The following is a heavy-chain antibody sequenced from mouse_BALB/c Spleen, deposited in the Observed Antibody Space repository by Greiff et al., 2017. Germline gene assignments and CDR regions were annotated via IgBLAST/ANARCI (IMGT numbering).Heavy chain of an antibody. CDR3: ARIDMITTGFAY. Sequence: EVKVEESGPGLVKPSQSLSLTCTVTGYSITSDYAWNWIRQFPGNKLEWMGYISYSGSTSYNPSLKSRISITRDTSKNQFFLQLNSVTTEDTATYYCARIDMITTGFAYWGQGTLVTVSA. D-gene: IGHD2-4*01. CDR1: GYSITSDYA. V-gene: IGHV3-2*02. J-gene: IGHJ3*01. CDR2: ISYSGST.